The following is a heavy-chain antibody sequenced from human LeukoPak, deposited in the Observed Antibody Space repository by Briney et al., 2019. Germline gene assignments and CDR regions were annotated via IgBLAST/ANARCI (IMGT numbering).Heavy chain of an antibody. CDR3: AREYSSSSGKTFDI. CDR2: IHYSGST. Sequence: SETLSLTCTVSGGSISSYYWSWIRQPPGRGLEWIGYIHYSGSTNYNPSLKSRVTISVDTSKNQISLKLSSVTAADTAVYYCAREYSSSSGKTFDIWGQGTMVTVSS. V-gene: IGHV4-59*01. CDR1: GGSISSYY. J-gene: IGHJ3*02. D-gene: IGHD6-6*01.